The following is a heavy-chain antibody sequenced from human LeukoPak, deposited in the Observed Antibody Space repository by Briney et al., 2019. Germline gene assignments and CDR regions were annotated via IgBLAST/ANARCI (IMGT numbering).Heavy chain of an antibody. Sequence: GGSLRLSCAASGFTFNSHWMSWVRQAPGKGLEWVANINRDGSEKYFVDSMEGRFTISRDNAKNSLYLQVNSLRAEDTALYYCAREGVTTSYFDYWGQGILVTVSS. CDR2: INRDGSEK. V-gene: IGHV3-7*01. CDR3: AREGVTTSYFDY. J-gene: IGHJ4*02. CDR1: GFTFNSHW. D-gene: IGHD4-17*01.